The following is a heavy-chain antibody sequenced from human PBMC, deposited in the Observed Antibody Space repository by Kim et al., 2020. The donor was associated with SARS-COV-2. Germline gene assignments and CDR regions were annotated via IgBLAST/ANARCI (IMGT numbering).Heavy chain of an antibody. Sequence: NYNPSLKGRVTISVDTSKNQLSLKLSSVTAADTAVYYCARVSSSWYEVSYWGQGTLVTVSS. J-gene: IGHJ4*02. V-gene: IGHV4-59*01. D-gene: IGHD6-13*01. CDR3: ARVSSSWYEVSY.